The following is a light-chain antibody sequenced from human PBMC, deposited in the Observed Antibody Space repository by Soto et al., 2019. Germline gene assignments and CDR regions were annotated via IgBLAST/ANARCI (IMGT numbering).Light chain of an antibody. V-gene: IGLV2-14*01. Sequence: QSVLAQPASVSVSPGQSPPISCTVTLCDVGAYNFVSWYQHHPVRAPTLIIYEVTIRPSGVSNRFSGSKSGNTASLTISGLKAEDEADYYCSSYTTSAHYVVGSGNQV. CDR3: SSYTTSAHYV. J-gene: IGLJ1*01. CDR2: EVT. CDR1: LCDVGAYNF.